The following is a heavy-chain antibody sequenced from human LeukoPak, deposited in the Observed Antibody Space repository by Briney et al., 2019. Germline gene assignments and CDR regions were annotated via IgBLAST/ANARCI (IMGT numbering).Heavy chain of an antibody. J-gene: IGHJ5*02. Sequence: GASVKVSCKASGYTFTSYDINWGRRATGQGRGGRGGLNLNSGNTGSAQKFQGRVTMTRNTSTSTAYMELSSLRSADTAVYYCARLRPYCSSTSCHKRNWFDPWGQGTLVTVSS. CDR1: GYTFTSYD. CDR3: ARLRPYCSSTSCHKRNWFDP. D-gene: IGHD2-2*02. CDR2: LNLNSGNT. V-gene: IGHV1-8*01.